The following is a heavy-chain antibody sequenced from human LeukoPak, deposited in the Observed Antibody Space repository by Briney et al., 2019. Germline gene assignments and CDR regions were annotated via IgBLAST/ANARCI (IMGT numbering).Heavy chain of an antibody. CDR3: ARHLSSGWYRFDY. D-gene: IGHD6-19*01. CDR1: GGSISSGGYS. V-gene: IGHV4-30-4*07. J-gene: IGHJ4*02. Sequence: PSQTLSLTCAVSGGSISSGGYSWSWIRQPPGKGLEWIGYIYYSGSTNYNPSLKSRVTISVDTSKNQFSLKLTSVTAADTAVYYCARHLSSGWYRFDYWGQGTLVTVSS. CDR2: IYYSGST.